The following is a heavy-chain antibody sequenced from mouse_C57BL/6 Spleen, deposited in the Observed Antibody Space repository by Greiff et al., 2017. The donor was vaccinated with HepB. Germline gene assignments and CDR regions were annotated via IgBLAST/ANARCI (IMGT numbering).Heavy chain of an antibody. D-gene: IGHD3-2*02. J-gene: IGHJ3*01. V-gene: IGHV1-80*01. CDR3: ARWEGQLRPWFAY. CDR2: IYPGDGDT. CDR1: GYAFSSYW. Sequence: VQRVESGAELVKPGASVKISCKASGYAFSSYWMNWVKQRPGKGLEWIGQIYPGDGDTNYNGKFKGKATLTADKSSSTAYMQLSSLTSEDSAVYFCARWEGQLRPWFAYWGQGTLVTVSA.